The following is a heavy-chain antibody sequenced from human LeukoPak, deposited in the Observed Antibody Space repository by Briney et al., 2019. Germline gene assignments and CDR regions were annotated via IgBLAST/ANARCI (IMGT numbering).Heavy chain of an antibody. J-gene: IGHJ4*02. Sequence: SETLSLTCTVSSYSISSGHYWGWIRPPPGKGLEWIGTIYHSGYTYYNPSLKSRVTISVDTSKNQFSLKLSSVTAADTAVYYCARHSSGNTFDYWGQGTLVTVSS. CDR1: SYSISSGHY. CDR2: IYHSGYT. D-gene: IGHD6-19*01. CDR3: ARHSSGNTFDY. V-gene: IGHV4-38-2*02.